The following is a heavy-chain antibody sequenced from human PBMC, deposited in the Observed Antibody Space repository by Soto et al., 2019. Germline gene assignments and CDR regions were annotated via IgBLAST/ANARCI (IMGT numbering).Heavy chain of an antibody. V-gene: IGHV1-18*01. J-gene: IGHJ4*02. CDR1: GYTFTNFG. CDR3: ARGWTPIDY. D-gene: IGHD2-15*01. CDR2: ISAYNGNT. Sequence: QVQLVQSGAEVKKPGASVKVSCKASGYTFTNFGISWVRQAPGQGLEWMGWISAYNGNTNYAQNFQGRVTMTTDTHMSTAYMELRSLRYDDTAVYYCARGWTPIDYWGQGTLVTVSS.